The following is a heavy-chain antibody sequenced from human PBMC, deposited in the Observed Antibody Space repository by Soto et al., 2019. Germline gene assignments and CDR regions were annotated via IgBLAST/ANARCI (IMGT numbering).Heavy chain of an antibody. CDR1: GYTCINYG. V-gene: IGHV1-18*01. CDR2: ISAYNGNL. D-gene: IGHD1-20*01. CDR3: ARDGISGAELFEI. Sequence: QVQLVQYGAEVKMPGASVKVSCKASGYTCINYGISWVRQAPGQGLEWMGWISAYNGNLNYAQKIQGRVTMTTDASTTTAYMELRSLRSDDTAVYYCARDGISGAELFEIWGQGTMVTVSS. J-gene: IGHJ3*02.